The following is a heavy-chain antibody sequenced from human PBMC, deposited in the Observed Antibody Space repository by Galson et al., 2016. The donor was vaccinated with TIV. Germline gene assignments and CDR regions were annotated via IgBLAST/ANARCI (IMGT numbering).Heavy chain of an antibody. CDR2: SIPIFGTP. CDR3: ARPLLTTTYYYYGMDV. CDR1: GGTFSVYA. J-gene: IGHJ6*02. Sequence: SVKVSCKASGGTFSVYAISWVRQAPGQGLEWMGGSIPIFGTPNYAQKFQGRVTITADESRTYMEVSSLRSEDTAVYYCARPLLTTTYYYYGMDVWGQGTTVTVSS. V-gene: IGHV1-69*13. D-gene: IGHD3-16*01.